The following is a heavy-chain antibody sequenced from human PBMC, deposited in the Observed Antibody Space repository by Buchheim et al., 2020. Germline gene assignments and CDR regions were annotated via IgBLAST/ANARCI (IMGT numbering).Heavy chain of an antibody. CDR3: AREWAGTGYCSGGSCLTNRFDP. D-gene: IGHD2-15*01. V-gene: IGHV1-2*04. CDR1: GYTFTGYY. J-gene: IGHJ5*02. CDR2: INPNSGGT. Sequence: QVQLVQSGAEVKKPGASVKVSCKASGYTFTGYYMHWVRQAPGQGLEWMGWINPNSGGTNYAQKFQGWVTMTRDTSISTAYMELSRLRSDDTAVYYCAREWAGTGYCSGGSCLTNRFDPWGQGTL.